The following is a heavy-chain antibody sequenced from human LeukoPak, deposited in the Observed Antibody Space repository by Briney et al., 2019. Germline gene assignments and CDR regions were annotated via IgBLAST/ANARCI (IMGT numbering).Heavy chain of an antibody. D-gene: IGHD6-19*01. Sequence: GGSLRLSCAVSGFTFRKYWMLWVRQAPGKGLESVSRINTDGTVTTYADSVKGRFTVSRDNADNTMFLQMNSVRDEDTAVYYCATKQWLAPPPDSWGQGTPVTVSS. V-gene: IGHV3-74*01. CDR2: INTDGTVT. CDR1: GFTFRKYW. J-gene: IGHJ4*02. CDR3: ATKQWLAPPPDS.